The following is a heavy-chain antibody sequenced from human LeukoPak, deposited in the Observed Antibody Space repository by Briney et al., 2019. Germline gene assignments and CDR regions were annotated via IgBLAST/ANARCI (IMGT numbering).Heavy chain of an antibody. Sequence: GGSLRPSCAASGFTFSSYAMSWVRQAPGKGLEWVSAISGSGGSTYYADSVKGRFTISRDNAKTSLYLQMNSLRAEDTAVYYCARDLSGVTGYTYGRGIDYWGQGTLVTVSS. V-gene: IGHV3-23*01. D-gene: IGHD5-18*01. J-gene: IGHJ4*02. CDR3: ARDLSGVTGYTYGRGIDY. CDR1: GFTFSSYA. CDR2: ISGSGGST.